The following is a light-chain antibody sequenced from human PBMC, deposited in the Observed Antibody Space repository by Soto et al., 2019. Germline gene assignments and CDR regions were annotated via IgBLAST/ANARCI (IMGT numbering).Light chain of an antibody. V-gene: IGLV2-23*01. CDR3: CSYAGSPYV. J-gene: IGLJ1*01. Sequence: QSALTQPASASGSPGQSITISCTGTSSDVGSYNFVSWYQQHPGKAPKLIIYEGSKRPSGVSNRFSGSKSGNTASLTISGLQAEDEADYYCCSYAGSPYVFGTGTKLTVL. CDR2: EGS. CDR1: SSDVGSYNF.